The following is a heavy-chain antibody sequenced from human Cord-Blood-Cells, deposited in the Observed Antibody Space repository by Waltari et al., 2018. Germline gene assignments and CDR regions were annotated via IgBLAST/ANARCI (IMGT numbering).Heavy chain of an antibody. CDR3: ARGGGVHCSSTSCYDY. V-gene: IGHV4-34*01. CDR2: INHSGST. CDR1: GGSFSGYY. Sequence: QVQLQQWGAGLLKPSETLSLTCAVYGGSFSGYYWSWIRQPPGKGLEWIGEINHSGSTNSNPSLKSRVTISVDTSKNQFSLKLSSVTAADTAVYYCARGGGVHCSSTSCYDYWGQGTLVTVSS. J-gene: IGHJ4*02. D-gene: IGHD2-2*01.